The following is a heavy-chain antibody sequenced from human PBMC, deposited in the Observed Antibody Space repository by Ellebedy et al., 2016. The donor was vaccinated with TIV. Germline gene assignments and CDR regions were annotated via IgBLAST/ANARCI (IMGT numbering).Heavy chain of an antibody. CDR3: ARGNRVDY. J-gene: IGHJ4*02. CDR1: GYSIDSGYY. CDR2: MHQSGST. D-gene: IGHD2/OR15-2a*01. Sequence: SETLSLXXTVSGYSIDSGYYWGWIRPSPRKGLEWIGSMHQSGSTYYNPSLKSRVTMSVDTSKNQFSLKLSSVTAADTAVYYCARGNRVDYWGQGTLVTVSS. V-gene: IGHV4-38-2*02.